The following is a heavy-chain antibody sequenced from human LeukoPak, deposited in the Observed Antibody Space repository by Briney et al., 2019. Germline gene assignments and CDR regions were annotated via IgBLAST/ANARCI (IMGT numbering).Heavy chain of an antibody. Sequence: PGGSLRLSCAASGFIFSSYEMNWVRQAPGKGLEWVSHITTSGSTIYYADSVKGRFTISRDNAKNSVYLQMNSLRAEDTAAYYCARRYCSSSICLLDYWGQGTLVTVSS. CDR3: ARRYCSSSICLLDY. CDR2: ITTSGSTI. J-gene: IGHJ4*02. CDR1: GFIFSSYE. V-gene: IGHV3-48*03. D-gene: IGHD2-2*01.